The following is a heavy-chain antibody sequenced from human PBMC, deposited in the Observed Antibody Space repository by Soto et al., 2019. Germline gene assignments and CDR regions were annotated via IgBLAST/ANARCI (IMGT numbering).Heavy chain of an antibody. CDR1: GDTFSSYA. V-gene: IGHV1-69*12. CDR3: ARDPKDPETYYYGLDV. J-gene: IGHJ6*02. Sequence: QVQLVQSGAEVKKPGSSVKVSCKASGDTFSSYAISWVRQAPGQGLEWMGGIIPMFGASTYAQKFQARVTFTADESTATAYMELSSLRSDDTAVYYCARDPKDPETYYYGLDVWGQGTTVTGSS. CDR2: IIPMFGAS.